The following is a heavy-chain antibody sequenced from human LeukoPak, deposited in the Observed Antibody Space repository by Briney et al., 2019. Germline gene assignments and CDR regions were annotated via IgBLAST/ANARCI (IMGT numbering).Heavy chain of an antibody. J-gene: IGHJ5*02. V-gene: IGHV1-69*13. CDR2: IIPIFGTA. D-gene: IGHD2-2*01. CDR1: GGTFSSYA. Sequence: SVKVSCKASGGTFSSYAISWVRQAPGQGLEWMGGIIPIFGTANYAQKFQGRVTITADESTSTACMELSSLRSEDTAVYYCARPYCSSTSCYGGWFDPWGQGTLVTVSS. CDR3: ARPYCSSTSCYGGWFDP.